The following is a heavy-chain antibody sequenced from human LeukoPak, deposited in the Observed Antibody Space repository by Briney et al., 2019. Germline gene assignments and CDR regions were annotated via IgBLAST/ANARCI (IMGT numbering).Heavy chain of an antibody. CDR3: AREITFVLSRVWLDA. D-gene: IGHD3-16*01. J-gene: IGHJ5*02. V-gene: IGHV3-21*01. Sequence: GGSLRLFCEASGFILSYYAVNWVRQAPGKGLEWVSSIRDGYIYYADSVKSRFTISRDNAKNSVYLQMNSLSAGDTALYYCAREITFVLSRVWLDAWGQGILVTVSS. CDR2: IRDGYI. CDR1: GFILSYYA.